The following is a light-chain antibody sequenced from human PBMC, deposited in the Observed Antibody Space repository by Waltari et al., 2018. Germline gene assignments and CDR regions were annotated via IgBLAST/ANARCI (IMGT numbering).Light chain of an antibody. J-gene: IGKJ1*01. CDR2: HAS. CDR3: QHYVNLPAT. V-gene: IGKV3-20*01. Sequence: EIVLTQSPDTLSFSPGESATLSCRASESISKYLAWYQQEPGQAPRLLIYHASSRSSGIPDRFSGSGFGTDFSLTINRLEPEDFAVYYCQHYVNLPATFGQGTKLEIK. CDR1: ESISKY.